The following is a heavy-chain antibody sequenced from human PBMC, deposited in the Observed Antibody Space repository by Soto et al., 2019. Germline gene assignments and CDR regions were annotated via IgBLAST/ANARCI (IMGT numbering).Heavy chain of an antibody. D-gene: IGHD2-15*01. J-gene: IGHJ4*02. CDR3: SRRSTHGYCSGGSCLYIDY. CDR2: ISSSSSYT. Sequence: GGSLILSCAASGFTFSYYYMILLRPEPGKGLEWVSYISSSSSYTNYADSVKGRFTISRDNAKNSLYLQMNSLRAEDTAVYYCSRRSTHGYCSGGSCLYIDYWGQGTLVTVSS. V-gene: IGHV3-11*06. CDR1: GFTFSYYY.